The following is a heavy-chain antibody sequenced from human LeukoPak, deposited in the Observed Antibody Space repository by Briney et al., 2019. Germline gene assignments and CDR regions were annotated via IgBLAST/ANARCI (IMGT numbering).Heavy chain of an antibody. CDR2: ISSSSSYI. CDR1: GFTFRRYS. J-gene: IGHJ4*02. V-gene: IGHV3-21*01. CDR3: ARDPAGYSGYDTDY. Sequence: PGGSLRLSYAASGFTFRRYSMNWVPQAPGKGLEWVSSISSSSSYIYYADSVKGRFTISRDNAKNSLYLQMNSLRAEDTAVYYCARDPAGYSGYDTDYWGQGTLVTVSS. D-gene: IGHD5-12*01.